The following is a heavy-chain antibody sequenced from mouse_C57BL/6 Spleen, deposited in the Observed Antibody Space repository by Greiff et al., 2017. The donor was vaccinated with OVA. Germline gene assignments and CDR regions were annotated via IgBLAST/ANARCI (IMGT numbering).Heavy chain of an antibody. J-gene: IGHJ2*01. D-gene: IGHD1-2*01. CDR3: ARAGYYGFRENYFDF. V-gene: IGHV1-61*01. Sequence: QVQLQQPGAELVRPGSSVKLSCKASGYTFTSYWMDWVKQRPGQGLEWIGNIYPSDSETHYNQKFKDKATLTVDKSSSTAYMQLSSLTSEDSAVYYCARAGYYGFRENYFDFWGQGTTLTVSS. CDR2: IYPSDSET. CDR1: GYTFTSYW.